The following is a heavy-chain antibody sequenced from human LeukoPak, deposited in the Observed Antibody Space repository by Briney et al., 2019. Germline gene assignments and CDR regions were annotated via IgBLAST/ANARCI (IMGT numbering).Heavy chain of an antibody. V-gene: IGHV1-3*01. CDR3: ARESGGSYSQALDY. CDR2: INAGNGNT. J-gene: IGHJ4*02. Sequence: ASVKVSCRASGYTFTSYAMHWVRQAPGQRLEWMGWINAGNGNTKYSQKFQGRVTITRDTSASTAYMELSSLRSEDTAVYYCARESGGSYSQALDYWGQGTLVTVSS. D-gene: IGHD1-26*01. CDR1: GYTFTSYA.